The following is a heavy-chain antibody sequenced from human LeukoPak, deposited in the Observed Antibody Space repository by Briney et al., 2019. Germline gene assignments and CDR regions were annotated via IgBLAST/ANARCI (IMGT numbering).Heavy chain of an antibody. CDR3: AKDDIVVVPAAVDY. CDR2: IWYDGEKK. CDR1: GLAFHTYG. D-gene: IGHD2-2*01. Sequence: GRSLRLSCVASGLAFHTYGIHWVRQAPGKGREWVAVIWYDGEKKYFSDSVKGRFTASRDNSKNTVYLQMNSLRAEDTAVYYCAKDDIVVVPAAVDYWGQGTLVTVSS. V-gene: IGHV3-33*06. J-gene: IGHJ4*02.